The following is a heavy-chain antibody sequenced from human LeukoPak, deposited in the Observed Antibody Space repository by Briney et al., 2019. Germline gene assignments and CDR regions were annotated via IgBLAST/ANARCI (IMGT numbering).Heavy chain of an antibody. J-gene: IGHJ4*02. Sequence: GASVKVSCKASGYTFTGYYMHWVRQAPGQGLEWMGWINPNSGGTDYAQKFQGRVTMTRDTSISTAYMELSRLRSDDTAVYYCAREYDFWRPFDYWGQGTLVTVSS. V-gene: IGHV1-2*02. CDR1: GYTFTGYY. D-gene: IGHD3-3*01. CDR2: INPNSGGT. CDR3: AREYDFWRPFDY.